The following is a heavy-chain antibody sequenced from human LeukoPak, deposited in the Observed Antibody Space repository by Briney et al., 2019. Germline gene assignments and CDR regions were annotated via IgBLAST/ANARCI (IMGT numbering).Heavy chain of an antibody. CDR1: GGSISSSSYY. D-gene: IGHD5-18*01. CDR2: IYYSGST. V-gene: IGHV4-39*07. CDR3: ARDWGDTAMVDY. J-gene: IGHJ4*02. Sequence: SETLSLTCTVSGGSISSSSYYWGWIRQPPGKGLEWIGSIYYSGSTYYNPSLKSRVTISVDTSKNQFSLKLSSVTAADTAVYYCARDWGDTAMVDYWGQGTLVTVSS.